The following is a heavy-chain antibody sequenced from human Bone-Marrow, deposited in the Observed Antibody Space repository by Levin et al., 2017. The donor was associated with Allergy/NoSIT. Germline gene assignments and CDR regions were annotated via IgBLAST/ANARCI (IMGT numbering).Heavy chain of an antibody. CDR1: GFTFSKAW. Sequence: PGGSLRLSCIGSGFTFSKAWMSWVRQAPGKGLEWVGRVKSKSDGGTTDYGAPVKGRFTISRDDSRNTLYLQMSSLKIEDAAVYYCTSSLRYWDQGTLVTVSS. J-gene: IGHJ4*02. V-gene: IGHV3-15*01. CDR2: VKSKSDGGTT. CDR3: TSSLRY.